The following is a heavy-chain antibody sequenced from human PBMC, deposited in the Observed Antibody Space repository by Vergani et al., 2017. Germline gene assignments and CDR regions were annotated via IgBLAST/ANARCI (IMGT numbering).Heavy chain of an antibody. V-gene: IGHV3-33*01. CDR3: ARDLRGLVIDFDY. CDR2: IWYDGSNK. CDR1: GFTFSSYG. D-gene: IGHD1-26*01. Sequence: QVQLVESGGGVVQPGRSLRLSCAASGFTFSSYGMHWVRQAPGQGLEWVAVIWYDGSNKYYADSVKGRFTISRDNSKNTLYLQMNSLRAEDTAVYYCARDLRGLVIDFDYWGQGTLVTVSS. J-gene: IGHJ4*02.